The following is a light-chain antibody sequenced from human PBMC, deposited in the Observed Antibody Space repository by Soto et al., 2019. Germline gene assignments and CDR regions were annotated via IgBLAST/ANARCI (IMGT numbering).Light chain of an antibody. Sequence: EVVLTQSPDTLSLPPGERATLSCRASQSISSYLAWYQQKPGQAPRLLIYDASSRATGIPARFSGSGSGTDFTLTISSLEPEDFATYYCQQLNSYPPITFGQGTRLEIK. V-gene: IGKV3-11*01. CDR1: QSISSY. J-gene: IGKJ5*01. CDR2: DAS. CDR3: QQLNSYPPIT.